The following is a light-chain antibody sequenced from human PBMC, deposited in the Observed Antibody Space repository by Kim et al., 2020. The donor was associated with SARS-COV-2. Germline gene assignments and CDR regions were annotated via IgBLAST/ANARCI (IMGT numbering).Light chain of an antibody. V-gene: IGKV1-6*01. CDR2: AAS. J-gene: IGKJ2*01. Sequence: LSGSKGDRVTITCRASQDIRDDLAWYQQKPGKAPKLLIFAASRLHSGVPSRFSGSASGTDFNLTISSLQPEDFATYYCLQDHSYPSFGQGTKLEI. CDR1: QDIRDD. CDR3: LQDHSYPS.